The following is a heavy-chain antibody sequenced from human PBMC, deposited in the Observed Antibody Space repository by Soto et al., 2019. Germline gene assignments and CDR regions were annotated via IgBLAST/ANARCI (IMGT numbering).Heavy chain of an antibody. D-gene: IGHD3-16*01. J-gene: IGHJ4*02. CDR1: GGSTSSDNY. CDR2: IYYSGNT. Sequence: PSETLSLTCTVSGGSTSSDNYWSWIRPPPGKGLEWIGHIYYSGNTDYNPPLKSRLATSIDTSKNQFSLKLSSVTAADTAVYFCAREGGESSDGLYYFDSWGQGSLVTVSS. V-gene: IGHV4-30-4*01. CDR3: AREGGESSDGLYYFDS.